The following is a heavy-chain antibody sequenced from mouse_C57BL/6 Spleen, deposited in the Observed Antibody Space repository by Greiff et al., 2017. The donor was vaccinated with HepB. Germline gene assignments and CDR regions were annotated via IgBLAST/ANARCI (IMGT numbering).Heavy chain of an antibody. CDR3: ARGATVVATGRFAY. D-gene: IGHD1-1*01. CDR1: GYTFTSYW. V-gene: IGHV1-50*01. Sequence: QVQLQQPWAELVKPGASVKLSCKASGYTFTSYWMQWVKQRPGQGLEWIGEIDPSDSYTNYNQKFKGKATLTVETSSSTAYMQLSSLTSEDSAVYYCARGATVVATGRFAYWGQGTLVTVSA. J-gene: IGHJ3*01. CDR2: IDPSDSYT.